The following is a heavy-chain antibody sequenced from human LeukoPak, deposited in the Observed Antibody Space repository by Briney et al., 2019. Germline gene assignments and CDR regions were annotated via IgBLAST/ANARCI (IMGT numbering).Heavy chain of an antibody. CDR3: AKTRDGYNRPWYFDL. D-gene: IGHD5-24*01. V-gene: IGHV4-31*03. CDR1: GGSISSGGYY. J-gene: IGHJ2*01. Sequence: TSETLSLTCTVSGGSISSGGYYWSWIRQHPGKGLEWIGYIYYSGSTYYNPSLKSRVTISVDTSKNQFSLKLSSVTAADTAVYYCAKTRDGYNRPWYFDLWGRGTLVTVSS. CDR2: IYYSGST.